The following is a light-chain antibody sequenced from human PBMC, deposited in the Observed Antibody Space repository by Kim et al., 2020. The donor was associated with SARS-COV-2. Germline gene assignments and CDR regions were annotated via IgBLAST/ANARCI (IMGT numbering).Light chain of an antibody. CDR1: QRIGTW. J-gene: IGKJ1*01. CDR2: KAS. Sequence: DIQMTQSPSTLSAPVGDRVTITCRASQRIGTWLAWYQQKPGKAPNLLIYKASSLESGVPSRFSGSGSGTEFTLTISSLQPDDFATLYFQVYNSYLWTFGQGTKVDSK. CDR3: QVYNSYLWT. V-gene: IGKV1-5*03.